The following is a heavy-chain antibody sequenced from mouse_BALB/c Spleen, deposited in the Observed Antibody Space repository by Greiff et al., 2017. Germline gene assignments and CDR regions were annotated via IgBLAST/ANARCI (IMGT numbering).Heavy chain of an antibody. CDR1: GFTFSSYA. CDR3: ARGDEYYFDY. CDR2: ISSGGST. V-gene: IGHV5-6-5*01. Sequence: EVQRVESGGGLVKPGGSLKLSCAASGFTFSSYAMSWVRQTPEKRLEWVASISSGGSTYYPDSVKGRFTISRDNARNILYLQMSSLRSEDTAMYYCARGDEYYFDYWGQGTTLTVSS. J-gene: IGHJ2*01.